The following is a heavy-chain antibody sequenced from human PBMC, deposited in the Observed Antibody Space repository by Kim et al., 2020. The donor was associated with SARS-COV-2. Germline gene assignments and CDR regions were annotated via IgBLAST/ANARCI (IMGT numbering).Heavy chain of an antibody. CDR1: GYSFSAYW. J-gene: IGHJ4*02. CDR3: ARRAGSAKYYFDY. V-gene: IGHV5-51*01. CDR2: IYPGDSDT. D-gene: IGHD2-15*01. Sequence: GESLKISCKGSGYSFSAYWIIWVRQMPGKGLEWMGIIYPGDSDTRYSPSFQGQVIISADKSISTAYLQWSSLKASDTAMYYCARRAGSAKYYFDYWGQGTLVTVSS.